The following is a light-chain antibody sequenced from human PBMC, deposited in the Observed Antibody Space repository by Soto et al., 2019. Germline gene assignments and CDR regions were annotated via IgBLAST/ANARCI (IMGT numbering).Light chain of an antibody. V-gene: IGKV3-11*01. Sequence: EIVLTQSPATLSLPPGARATLSCRASQSVGSYFGWYQQRPGQAPRLLIYDASNRATGIPARFSGSGSGTDFTLTISSLETEDFAVYDCQQRSDWPSTFGGGNKVEIK. J-gene: IGKJ4*01. CDR2: DAS. CDR1: QSVGSY. CDR3: QQRSDWPST.